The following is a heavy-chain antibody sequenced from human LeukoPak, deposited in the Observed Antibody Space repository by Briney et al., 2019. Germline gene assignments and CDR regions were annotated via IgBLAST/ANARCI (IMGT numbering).Heavy chain of an antibody. J-gene: IGHJ6*03. CDR2: IYHSGST. CDR1: GYSISSGYY. Sequence: PSETLSLTCAVSGYSISSGYYWGWIRQPPGKGLEWIGSIYHSGSTYYNPSLKSRVTISVDTSKNQSSLKLSSVTAADTAVYYCARGGTMVRGVIRDYYYYYMDVWGKGTTVTVSS. V-gene: IGHV4-38-2*01. D-gene: IGHD3-10*01. CDR3: ARGGTMVRGVIRDYYYYYMDV.